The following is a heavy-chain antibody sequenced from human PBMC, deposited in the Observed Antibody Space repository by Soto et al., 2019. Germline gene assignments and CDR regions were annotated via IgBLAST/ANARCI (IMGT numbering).Heavy chain of an antibody. Sequence: PSETLSLTCTVSGGSISSYYWTWIRQSPGKGLEWIGYIYYSGSTNYNPSLKSRVTISVDTSKNQFSLKLSSVTAADTAVYYCARDRMGYSGSGRCVGLCHHYHGMDVWGQGTTVTVSS. CDR2: IYYSGST. J-gene: IGHJ6*02. V-gene: IGHV4-59*01. D-gene: IGHD3-10*01. CDR3: ARDRMGYSGSGRCVGLCHHYHGMDV. CDR1: GGSISSYY.